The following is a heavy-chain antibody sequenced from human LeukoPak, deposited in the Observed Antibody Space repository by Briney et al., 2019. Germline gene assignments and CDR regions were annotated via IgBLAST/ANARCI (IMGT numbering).Heavy chain of an antibody. J-gene: IGHJ4*02. CDR1: GFTFSSYS. CDR3: ARKLGLGPDY. Sequence: PGGSLRLSCAASGFTFSSYSMNWVRQAPGKGLEWVSYISSSSSTIYYADSVKGRFTISRDNAKNSLYLQMNSLRAEDTAVYYCARKLGLGPDYWGQGTLVTVSS. V-gene: IGHV3-48*01. CDR2: ISSSSSTI. D-gene: IGHD7-27*01.